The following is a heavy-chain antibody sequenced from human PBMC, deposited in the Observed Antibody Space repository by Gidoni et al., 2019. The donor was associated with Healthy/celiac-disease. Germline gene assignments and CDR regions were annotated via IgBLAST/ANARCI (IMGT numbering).Heavy chain of an antibody. CDR1: GFTFSSYA. J-gene: IGHJ3*02. Sequence: QVQLVESGGGVVQPGRSLRLSCAASGFTFSSYAMHWVRQAPGKGLEWVAVISYDGSNKYYADSVKGRFTISRDNSKNTLYLQMNSLRAEDTAVYYCARGWGVLYDRDAFDIWGQGTMVTVSS. D-gene: IGHD3-16*01. V-gene: IGHV3-30*01. CDR3: ARGWGVLYDRDAFDI. CDR2: ISYDGSNK.